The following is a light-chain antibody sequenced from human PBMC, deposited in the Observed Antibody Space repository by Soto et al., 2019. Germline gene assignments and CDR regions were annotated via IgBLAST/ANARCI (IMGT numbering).Light chain of an antibody. CDR2: DAS. CDR3: QQYSSFLLT. Sequence: DIQMTQSPSTLSASVGDRVTITCRASQSISRSLAWYQQKPGKAPNLLIFDASSLESGVPSRFSGSGFGTEFTLAISSLQPDDFATYCGQQYSSFLLTVGPGTTVDIK. V-gene: IGKV1-5*01. CDR1: QSISRS. J-gene: IGKJ3*01.